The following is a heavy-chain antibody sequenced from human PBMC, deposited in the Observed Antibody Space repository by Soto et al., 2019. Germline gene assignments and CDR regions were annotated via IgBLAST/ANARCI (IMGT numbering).Heavy chain of an antibody. CDR2: ISGSGGST. J-gene: IGHJ4*02. CDR3: ANYYDSSGYFY. Sequence: PVGSLRLSCAASGFTFSSYAMSWVRQAPGKGLEWVSAISGSGGSTYYADSVKGRFTISRDNSKNTLYLQMNSLRAEDTAVYYCANYYDSSGYFYWGQGTLVTVSS. CDR1: GFTFSSYA. V-gene: IGHV3-23*01. D-gene: IGHD3-22*01.